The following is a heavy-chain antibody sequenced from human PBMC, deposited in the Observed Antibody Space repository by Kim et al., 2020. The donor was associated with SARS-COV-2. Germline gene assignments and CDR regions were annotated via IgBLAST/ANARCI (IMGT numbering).Heavy chain of an antibody. Sequence: SETLSLTCTVSGGSVSSGSYYWSWIRQPPGKGLECFGYIYYSGSTNYNPSLKSRVTISVDTSKNQFSLKLSSVTAADRAVYYCARAPTMVRGFYYWGQGTLFTVSS. D-gene: IGHD3-10*01. CDR3: ARAPTMVRGFYY. CDR1: GGSVSSGSYY. V-gene: IGHV4-61*01. CDR2: IYYSGST. J-gene: IGHJ4*02.